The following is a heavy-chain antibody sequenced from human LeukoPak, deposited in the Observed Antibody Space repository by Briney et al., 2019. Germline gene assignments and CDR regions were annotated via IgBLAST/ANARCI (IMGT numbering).Heavy chain of an antibody. Sequence: ASVKVSCKASGGTFSSYAISWVRQAPGQGLEWMGRIIPIFGTANYAQKFQGRLTITTDESTSTAYMELSSLRSEDTAVYYCARGPREYSSGWHFDYWGQGTLVTVSS. J-gene: IGHJ4*02. D-gene: IGHD6-19*01. CDR2: IIPIFGTA. CDR1: GGTFSSYA. V-gene: IGHV1-69*05. CDR3: ARGPREYSSGWHFDY.